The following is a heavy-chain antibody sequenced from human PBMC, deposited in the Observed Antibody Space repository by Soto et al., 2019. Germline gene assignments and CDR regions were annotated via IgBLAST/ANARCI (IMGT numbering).Heavy chain of an antibody. CDR3: AIHDYGDPGRAFDS. CDR2: INPNSGGT. CDR1: GYTFTGYY. Sequence: QVQLVQSGAEVKKPGASVQVSCKASGYTFTGYYMHWVRQAPGQGLEWMGWINPNSGGTNYAQKFQGWVTMTRDTSISTAYMELSRLRSDDTAVYYCAIHDYGDPGRAFDSWGQGTMVTVSS. J-gene: IGHJ3*02. V-gene: IGHV1-2*04. D-gene: IGHD4-17*01.